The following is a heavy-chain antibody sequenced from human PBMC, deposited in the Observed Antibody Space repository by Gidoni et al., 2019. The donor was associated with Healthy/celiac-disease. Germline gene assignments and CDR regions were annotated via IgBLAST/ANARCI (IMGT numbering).Heavy chain of an antibody. CDR1: GFTFSSYG. Sequence: QVQLVESGGGVVQPGRSLRLSCAASGFTFSSYGMHWVRQAPGKGLEWVAVISYDGSNKYYADSVKGRFTISRDNSKNTLYLQMNSLRAEDTAVYYCARGPPSSGYYYEYYFDYWGQGTLVTVSS. CDR2: ISYDGSNK. V-gene: IGHV3-30*03. CDR3: ARGPPSSGYYYEYYFDY. J-gene: IGHJ4*02. D-gene: IGHD3-22*01.